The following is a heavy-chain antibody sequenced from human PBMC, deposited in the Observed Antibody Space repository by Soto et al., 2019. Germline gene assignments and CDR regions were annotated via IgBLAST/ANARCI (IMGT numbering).Heavy chain of an antibody. CDR2: INPNSGDT. D-gene: IGHD6-13*01. CDR3: ARGIAAAGINRDDAFDI. V-gene: IGHV1-2*04. CDR1: GYTFTGYY. Sequence: ASVKGACKASGYTFTGYYMHWVRQAPGQGLEWMGWINPNSGDTNYAQKFQGWVTMTRDTSISTAYMELSRLRSDDTAVYYCARGIAAAGINRDDAFDIWGQGTMVTVSS. J-gene: IGHJ3*02.